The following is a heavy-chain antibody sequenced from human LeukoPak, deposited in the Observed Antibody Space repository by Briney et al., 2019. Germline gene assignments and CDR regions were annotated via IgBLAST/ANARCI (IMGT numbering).Heavy chain of an antibody. CDR2: IRYDGNNK. CDR1: GFTFSPCG. D-gene: IGHD1-26*01. Sequence: GGSLRLSCAASGFTFSPCGMHWVRQAPGKGLEWVAFIRYDGNNKYYSDSVKGRFTISRDNSKNTLYLHVNSLRPEDTAVYYCARDARYSASYSDLDYWGQGTLVTVSS. CDR3: ARDARYSASYSDLDY. V-gene: IGHV3-30*02. J-gene: IGHJ4*02.